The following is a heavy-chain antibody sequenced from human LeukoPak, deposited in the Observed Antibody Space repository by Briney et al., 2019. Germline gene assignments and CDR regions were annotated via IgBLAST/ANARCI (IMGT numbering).Heavy chain of an antibody. CDR3: ARVEKGADYDFWSGYYWFDP. J-gene: IGHJ5*02. CDR2: IIPIFGTA. D-gene: IGHD3-3*01. V-gene: IGHV1-69*13. CDR1: GGTFSSYA. Sequence: GASVKVSCTASGGTFSSYAISWVRQAPGQGLEWMGGIIPIFGTANYAQKFQGRVTITADESTSTAYMELSSLRSEDTAVYYCARVEKGADYDFWSGYYWFDPWGQGTLVTVSS.